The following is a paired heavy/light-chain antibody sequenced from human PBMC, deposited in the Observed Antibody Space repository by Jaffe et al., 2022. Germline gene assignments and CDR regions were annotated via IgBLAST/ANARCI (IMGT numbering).Heavy chain of an antibody. CDR2: IRYDGSNK. J-gene: IGHJ6*03. D-gene: IGHD5-12*01. CDR1: GFTFSSYG. CDR3: AKSAVATSHAAIYYYYMDV. Sequence: QVQLVESGGGVVQPGGSLRLSCAASGFTFSSYGMHWVRQAPGKGLEWVAFIRYDGSNKYYADSVKGRFTISRDNSKNTLYLQMNSLRAEDTAVYYCAKSAVATSHAAIYYYYMDVWGKGTTVTVSS. V-gene: IGHV3-30*02.
Light chain of an antibody. J-gene: IGKJ2*01. Sequence: DIQMTQSPSSLSASVGDRVTITCRASQGISNYLAWFQQKPGKAPKSLIYAASSLQSGVPSKFSGSGSGTDFTLTISSLQPEDFATYYCQQYNSYPLTFGQGTKLEIK. V-gene: IGKV1-16*02. CDR2: AAS. CDR1: QGISNY. CDR3: QQYNSYPLT.